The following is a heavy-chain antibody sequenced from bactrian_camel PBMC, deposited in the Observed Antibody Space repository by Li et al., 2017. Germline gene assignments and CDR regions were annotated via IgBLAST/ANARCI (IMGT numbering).Heavy chain of an antibody. V-gene: IGHV3S40*01. CDR1: GYTYSSNC. J-gene: IGHJ4*01. D-gene: IGHD4*01. CDR3: AADPRPECIATMTSLGRVPAREYNS. Sequence: VQLVESGGGSVQPGGSLTLSCDASGYTYSSNCMGWFRQAPGKEREGVARIYTDGGSTYYADSVKGRFTISQDKTKDTVYLQMNSLKPEDTAMYYCAADPRPECIATMTSLGRVPAREYNSWGQGTQVTVS. CDR2: IYTDGGST.